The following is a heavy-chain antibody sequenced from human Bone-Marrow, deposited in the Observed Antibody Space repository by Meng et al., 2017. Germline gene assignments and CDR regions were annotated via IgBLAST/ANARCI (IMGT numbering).Heavy chain of an antibody. J-gene: IGHJ6*02. V-gene: IGHV4-4*07. CDR2: IYTSGST. Sequence: SETLSLTCTVSGGSISSYYWSWIRQPAGKGLEWIRRIYTSGSTNYNPSLKSRVTMSVDTSKNQFSLKLSSVTASDTAVYYCSRDSETYGMDVWGQGTTVTVSS. CDR1: GGSISSYY. CDR3: SRDSETYGMDV.